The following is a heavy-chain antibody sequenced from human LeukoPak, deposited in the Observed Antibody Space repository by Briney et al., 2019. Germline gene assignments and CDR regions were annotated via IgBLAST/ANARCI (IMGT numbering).Heavy chain of an antibody. CDR1: GFTFSSYS. CDR2: ISSSSSYI. D-gene: IGHD2-2*01. J-gene: IGHJ4*02. Sequence: PGGSLRLSCAASGFTFSSYSMNWVRQAPGKGLEWVSSISSSSSYIYYADSVKGRFTISRDNAKNSLYLQMNSLRAEDTAVYYCAREGGGEIGYCSSTSCPGGFDYWGQGTLVTVSS. V-gene: IGHV3-21*01. CDR3: AREGGGEIGYCSSTSCPGGFDY.